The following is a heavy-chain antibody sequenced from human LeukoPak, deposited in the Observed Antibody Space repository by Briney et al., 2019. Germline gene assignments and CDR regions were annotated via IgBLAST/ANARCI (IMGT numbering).Heavy chain of an antibody. D-gene: IGHD2-2*01. Sequence: GGSLRLSCAASGFTFSDYSMSWVRQAPGKGLEWVAAVGHNAAGTYYADSVKGRFTISRDNSKNTLYLQMNSLRAEDTAVYYCAKDRHIVVVPAAWDYWGQGTLVTVSS. CDR1: GFTFSDYS. V-gene: IGHV3-23*01. CDR2: VGHNAAGT. J-gene: IGHJ4*02. CDR3: AKDRHIVVVPAAWDY.